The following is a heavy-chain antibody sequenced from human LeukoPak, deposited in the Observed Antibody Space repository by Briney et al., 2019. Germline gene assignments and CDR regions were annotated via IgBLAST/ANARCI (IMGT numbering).Heavy chain of an antibody. CDR3: ARDMTQTKKFDY. V-gene: IGHV3-11*01. D-gene: IGHD1-1*01. Sequence: GGSLRLSCAASGFTFSDYYMSCIRQAPGNGLEWVSYISSSGSTIYYADSVKGRFTISRDNAKNTLYLQMNSLRAEDTAVYYWARDMTQTKKFDYWGQGTLVTVSS. J-gene: IGHJ4*02. CDR1: GFTFSDYY. CDR2: ISSSGSTI.